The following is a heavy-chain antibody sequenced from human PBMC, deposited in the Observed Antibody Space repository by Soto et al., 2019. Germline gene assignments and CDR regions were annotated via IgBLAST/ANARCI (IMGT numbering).Heavy chain of an antibody. CDR3: ARGDWFHP. V-gene: IGHV1-46*01. CDR2: INPSGGST. Sequence: ASVKVSCKASGYTFTTYYLHWVRQAPGQGLEWMGIINPSGGSTNYAQRFQGRVTMTSDTSTSTVYMELSSLRADDTAVYYCARGDWFHPWGPGTLVTVSS. J-gene: IGHJ5*02. CDR1: GYTFTTYY.